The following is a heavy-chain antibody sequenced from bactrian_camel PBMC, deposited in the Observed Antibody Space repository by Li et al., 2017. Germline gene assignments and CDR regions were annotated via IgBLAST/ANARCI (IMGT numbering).Heavy chain of an antibody. CDR1: GYTYSADC. V-gene: IGHV3S53*01. Sequence: HVQLVESGGGSVQAGGSLRLSCVVSGYTYSADCMVWFRQPTGKEREAIATYDSVGSTRYAEAVKGRFTISRDKAENTVHLQMNSLKIEDTAVYYCALGSSRQATMTARGKGTQVTVS. D-gene: IGHD3*01. J-gene: IGHJ4*01. CDR2: YDSVGST.